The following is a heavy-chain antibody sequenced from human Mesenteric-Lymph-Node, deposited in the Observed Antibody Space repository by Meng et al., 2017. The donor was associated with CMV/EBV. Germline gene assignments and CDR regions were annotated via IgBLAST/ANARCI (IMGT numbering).Heavy chain of an antibody. CDR2: IYPGDSDT. J-gene: IGHJ4*02. V-gene: IGHV5-51*01. CDR3: ARQRDGYNSGVDY. CDR1: GYRFTTYW. Sequence: GESLKISCKGSGYRFTTYWIGWVRQMPGKGLEWMGIIYPGDSDTRYSPSFQGQVTISADKSITTAYLQWSSLKASDTAMYYCARQRDGYNSGVDYWGQGTLVTVSS. D-gene: IGHD5-24*01.